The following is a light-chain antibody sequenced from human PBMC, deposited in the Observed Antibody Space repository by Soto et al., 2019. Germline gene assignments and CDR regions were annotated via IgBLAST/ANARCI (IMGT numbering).Light chain of an antibody. V-gene: IGKV3-20*01. CDR2: DAS. Sequence: EIVLTQSPGTLSLSPGERATLSCRASQSVSNNYLAWYQQKPGQAPRLLIYDASNRATGIPDRFSGSGSGTDLTLTISRLEPEDFAVYYCQQYGSSGTFGQGTKV. J-gene: IGKJ1*01. CDR1: QSVSNNY. CDR3: QQYGSSGT.